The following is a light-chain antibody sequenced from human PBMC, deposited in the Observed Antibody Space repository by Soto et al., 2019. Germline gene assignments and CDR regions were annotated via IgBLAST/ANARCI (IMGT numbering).Light chain of an antibody. Sequence: QSVLTQPPSVSVAPGQKVTISCSGSSSNIGSDYVSWYQQLPGAAPRLLIYENNKRPSGIPDRFSGSKSGTSATLGITGLQTGDEADYYCAAWDTSLTGGVFGGGTKVTVL. CDR3: AAWDTSLTGGV. V-gene: IGLV1-51*02. J-gene: IGLJ2*01. CDR2: ENN. CDR1: SSNIGSDY.